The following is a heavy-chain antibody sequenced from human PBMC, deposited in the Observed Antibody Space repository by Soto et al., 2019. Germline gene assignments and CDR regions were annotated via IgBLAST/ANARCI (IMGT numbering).Heavy chain of an antibody. J-gene: IGHJ4*02. V-gene: IGHV1-3*01. Sequence: ASVKGPWKAFGVTIRALGVRWMRQAPRQSLEWMGWIDVGNGNTEYSQKFQGRVSIIRDTSATTTYMELSSLRSEDTAVYYCANSRSIMTKLYSLDYWAQGTLVTVSS. CDR1: GVTIRALG. CDR2: IDVGNGNT. D-gene: IGHD4-17*01. CDR3: ANSRSIMTKLYSLDY.